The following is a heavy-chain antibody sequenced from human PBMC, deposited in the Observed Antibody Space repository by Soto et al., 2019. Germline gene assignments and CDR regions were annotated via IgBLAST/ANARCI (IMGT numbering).Heavy chain of an antibody. J-gene: IGHJ6*02. CDR2: INTYNGNT. Sequence: ASVKVSFKASGYSFTRYGIAWARQAPGQGLEWMGWINTYNGNTNYAQNLQGRVTLTTDTSTSTAYMELTSLRSNDTAIYYCAMVDVYVTPSPQDVWGQGTTVTVSS. CDR1: GYSFTRYG. V-gene: IGHV1-18*01. CDR3: AMVDVYVTPSPQDV. D-gene: IGHD3-16*01.